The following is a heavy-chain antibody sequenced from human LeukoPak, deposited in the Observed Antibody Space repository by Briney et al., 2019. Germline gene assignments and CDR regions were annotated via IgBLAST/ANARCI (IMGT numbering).Heavy chain of an antibody. CDR2: MNPSDGST. J-gene: IGHJ4*02. D-gene: IGHD6-19*01. CDR1: GYTFTDYY. V-gene: IGHV1-46*01. Sequence: ASVKVSCKASGYTFTDYYMHWVRQAPGQGLEWMGIMNPSDGSTNYAQKFQGGLTMTRDTSTSTVYMEISSLKSEDMAIDYCARGIAVAGMNVPYFDCWGQGTLVTVSA. CDR3: ARGIAVAGMNVPYFDC.